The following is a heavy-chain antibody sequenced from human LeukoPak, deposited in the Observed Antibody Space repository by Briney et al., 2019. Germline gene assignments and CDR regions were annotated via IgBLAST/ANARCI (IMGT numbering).Heavy chain of an antibody. V-gene: IGHV4-30-4*01. D-gene: IGHD3-10*01. CDR2: IYYSGST. J-gene: IGHJ5*02. CDR3: ARVGEYGSGSYYSNWFDP. CDR1: GGSISSGDYY. Sequence: SETLSLTCTLSGGSISSGDYYGSWIRQPPGTGLEWIGFIYYSGSTYYNPSLKSRVTISVDTSKNQFSLKLSSVTAADTAVYYCARVGEYGSGSYYSNWFDPWGQGTLVTVSS.